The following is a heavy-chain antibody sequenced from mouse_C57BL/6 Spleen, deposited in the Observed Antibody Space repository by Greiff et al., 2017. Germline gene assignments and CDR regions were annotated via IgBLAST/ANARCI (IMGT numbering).Heavy chain of an antibody. D-gene: IGHD2-5*01. V-gene: IGHV1-52*01. J-gene: IGHJ1*03. CDR2: IDPSDSET. CDR1: GYTFTSYW. CDR3: ARRGHYSNEDWYFDV. Sequence: VQLQQSGAELVRPGSSVKLSCKASGYTFTSYWMHWVKQRPIQGLEWIGNIDPSDSETHYNQKFKDKATLTVDKSSSTAYMQLSSLTSEDSAVYYCARRGHYSNEDWYFDVWGTGTTVTVSS.